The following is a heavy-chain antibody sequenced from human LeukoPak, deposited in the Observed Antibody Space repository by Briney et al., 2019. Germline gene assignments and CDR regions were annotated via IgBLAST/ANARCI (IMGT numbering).Heavy chain of an antibody. CDR2: IYYSGST. D-gene: IGHD5-18*01. Sequence: PSETLSLTCTVSGYSISSGYYWGWIRQPPGKGLEHIGSIYYSGSTFYNPSLKSRVTISIDKSKNQFSLKLSAVTAADTAVYYCARWRRGYSYGYFDYWGQGTLVTVSS. CDR3: ARWRRGYSYGYFDY. J-gene: IGHJ4*02. V-gene: IGHV4-38-2*02. CDR1: GYSISSGYY.